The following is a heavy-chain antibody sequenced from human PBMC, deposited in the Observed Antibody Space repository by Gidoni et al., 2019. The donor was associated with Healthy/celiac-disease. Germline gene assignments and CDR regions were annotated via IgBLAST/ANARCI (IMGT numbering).Heavy chain of an antibody. J-gene: IGHJ4*02. CDR1: GFTVSSYA. Sequence: EVQLLESGGGVVQPGGSLRLSCAASGFTVSSYAMRWVRQAPGEGLEWVSAIRGSGGSTYYADSVKGRFTISRDNSKNTLYLQMNSLRAEDTAVYYCAKDGLYDSSGYGYFDYWGQGTLVTVSS. D-gene: IGHD3-22*01. V-gene: IGHV3-23*01. CDR3: AKDGLYDSSGYGYFDY. CDR2: IRGSGGST.